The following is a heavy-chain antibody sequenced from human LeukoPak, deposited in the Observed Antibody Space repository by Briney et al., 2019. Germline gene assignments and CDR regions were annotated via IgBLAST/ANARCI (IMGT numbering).Heavy chain of an antibody. CDR2: MYYSGST. Sequence: SETLSLTCTVSGGSISSSRYYGGWIRQPPGKGLEWIGSMYYSGSTYYNPSLKSRVTISVDTSKNQFSLKLSSVTAADTAVYYCARVYSSGWPYYFDYWGQGTLVTVSS. D-gene: IGHD6-19*01. CDR1: GGSISSSRYY. CDR3: ARVYSSGWPYYFDY. J-gene: IGHJ4*02. V-gene: IGHV4-39*07.